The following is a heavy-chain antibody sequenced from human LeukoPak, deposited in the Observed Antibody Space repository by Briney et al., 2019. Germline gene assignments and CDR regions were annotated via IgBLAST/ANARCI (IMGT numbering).Heavy chain of an antibody. V-gene: IGHV1-69*06. CDR3: ARGGRGIHTPYNWFDP. Sequence: ASVKVSCKASGGTFSSYAISWVRQAPGQGLEWMGRITPIFGTANYAQKFQGRVTITADKSTSTAYMELSSLRSEDTAVYYCARGGRGIHTPYNWFDPWGQGTLVTVSS. CDR2: ITPIFGTA. J-gene: IGHJ5*02. CDR1: GGTFSSYA. D-gene: IGHD2-15*01.